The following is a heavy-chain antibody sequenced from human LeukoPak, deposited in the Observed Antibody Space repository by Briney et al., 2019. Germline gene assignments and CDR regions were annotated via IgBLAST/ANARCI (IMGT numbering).Heavy chain of an antibody. CDR2: INPNSGGT. Sequence: ASVKVSCKASVYTFTGYYMHWVRQAPGQGLEWMGWINPNSGGTNYAQKFQGRVTMTRDTSISKAYMELSRLRSDDTAVYYCARDKGYSYGGYQWGQGTLVTVSS. D-gene: IGHD5-18*01. CDR1: VYTFTGYY. V-gene: IGHV1-2*02. CDR3: ARDKGYSYGGYQ. J-gene: IGHJ4*02.